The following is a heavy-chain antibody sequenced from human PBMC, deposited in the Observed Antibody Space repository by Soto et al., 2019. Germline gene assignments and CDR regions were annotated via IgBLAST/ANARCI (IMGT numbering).Heavy chain of an antibody. CDR1: GGSISSYY. D-gene: IGHD1-7*01. J-gene: IGHJ6*03. CDR3: ARNGWNYGYYYYYMDV. CDR2: IYYSGST. V-gene: IGHV4-59*01. Sequence: QVQLQESGPGLVKPSETLSLTCTVSGGSISSYYWSWIRQPPGKGLEWIGYIYYSGSTNYNPSLKSRVTISVDTPRNQFSLKLSSVTAADTAVYYCARNGWNYGYYYYYMDVWGKGTTVTVSS.